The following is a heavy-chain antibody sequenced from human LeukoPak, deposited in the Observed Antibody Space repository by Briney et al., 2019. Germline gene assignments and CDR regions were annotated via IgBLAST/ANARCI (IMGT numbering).Heavy chain of an antibody. V-gene: IGHV1-69*05. J-gene: IGHJ4*02. CDR3: ARSADPYSSSSFDY. Sequence: ASVKVSCKASGGTFSSYAISWVRQAPGQGLELMGGIIPIFGTANYAQKFQGRVTITTDESTSTAYMELSSLRSEDTAVYYCARSADPYSSSSFDYWGQGTLVTVSS. D-gene: IGHD6-6*01. CDR2: IIPIFGTA. CDR1: GGTFSSYA.